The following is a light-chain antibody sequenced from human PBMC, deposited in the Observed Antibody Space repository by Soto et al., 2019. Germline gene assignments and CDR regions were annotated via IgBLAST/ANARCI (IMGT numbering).Light chain of an antibody. Sequence: QSVLTQPASVSGSPGQSITISCTGTSSDVGGYNYVSWYQQHPGKAPKLMIYEVSNRPSGVSNRFSGSKSGNTASLTISALQAEAEADYYCSSYTSSSTLVVFGTGTKVTVL. CDR3: SSYTSSSTLVV. CDR2: EVS. J-gene: IGLJ1*01. CDR1: SSDVGGYNY. V-gene: IGLV2-14*01.